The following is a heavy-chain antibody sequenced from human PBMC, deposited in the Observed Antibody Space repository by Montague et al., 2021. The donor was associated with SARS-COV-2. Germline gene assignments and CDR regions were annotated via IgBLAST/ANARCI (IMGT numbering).Heavy chain of an antibody. V-gene: IGHV4-34*01. CDR1: GGSFSGYY. CDR2: INHSGST. J-gene: IGHJ6*02. Sequence: SETLSLTCAVYGGSFSGYYWSWIRQPPGKGLEWIGEINHSGSTNYNPSLKSRVTISVDTSKNQFSLKLSSVTAADTAVYYCARDPVDDNCSGGSCYSRYCYGMDVWGQGTTVTVSS. D-gene: IGHD2-15*01. CDR3: ARDPVDDNCSGGSCYSRYCYGMDV.